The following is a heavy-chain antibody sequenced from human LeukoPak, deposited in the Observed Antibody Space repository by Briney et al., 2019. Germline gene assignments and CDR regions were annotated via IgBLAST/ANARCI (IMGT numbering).Heavy chain of an antibody. Sequence: SETLSLTCAVSGGSISSYYWSWIRQPPGKGLEWIGYIYTSGSTNYNPSLKSRVTISVDTSKNQFSLKLSSVTAADTAVYYCARLGYSSSWYKMDVWGKGTTVTVSS. D-gene: IGHD6-13*01. CDR2: IYTSGST. CDR1: GGSISSYY. J-gene: IGHJ6*04. CDR3: ARLGYSSSWYKMDV. V-gene: IGHV4-4*09.